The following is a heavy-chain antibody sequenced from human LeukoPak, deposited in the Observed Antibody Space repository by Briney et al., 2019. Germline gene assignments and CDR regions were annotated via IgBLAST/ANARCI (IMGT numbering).Heavy chain of an antibody. J-gene: IGHJ3*02. CDR3: ATISRNDSFDI. CDR1: GGTFSSYA. V-gene: IGHV1-2*02. D-gene: IGHD1-14*01. CDR2: INPNSGGT. Sequence: ASVKVSCKASGGTFSSYAISWVRQAPGQGLEWMGWINPNSGGTNYAQKFQGRVTMTRDTSITTAHMELSRLRSDDTAVYYCATISRNDSFDIWGQGTMVTVSS.